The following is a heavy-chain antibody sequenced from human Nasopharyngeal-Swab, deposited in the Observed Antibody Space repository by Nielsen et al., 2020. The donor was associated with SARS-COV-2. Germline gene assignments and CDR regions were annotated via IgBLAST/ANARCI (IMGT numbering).Heavy chain of an antibody. Sequence: LSLTCAASGFTVSSQYMNWVRQAPGKGLEWVSLIYSGGDTDYADSVKGRFIMSRDKSKNTLYLQMNRLRAEDTAVYYCARGESGFDPLDCWGQGTLVTVSS. CDR1: GFTVSSQY. CDR2: IYSGGDT. CDR3: ARGESGFDPLDC. D-gene: IGHD3-3*01. V-gene: IGHV3-53*01. J-gene: IGHJ4*02.